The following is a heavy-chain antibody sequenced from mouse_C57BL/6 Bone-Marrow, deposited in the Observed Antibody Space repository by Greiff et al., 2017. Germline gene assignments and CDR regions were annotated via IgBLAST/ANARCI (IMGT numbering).Heavy chain of an antibody. Sequence: QVQLQQPGAELVMPGASVKLSCKASGYTFTSYWMHWVKQRPGQGLEWIGEIDPSDSYTNYNQKFKGKSTLTVDKSSSTAYMQLSSLTSEDSAVYYCARSSYEVYLDYWGQGTTLTVSS. CDR2: IDPSDSYT. V-gene: IGHV1-69*01. J-gene: IGHJ2*01. CDR3: ARSSYEVYLDY. D-gene: IGHD3-1*01. CDR1: GYTFTSYW.